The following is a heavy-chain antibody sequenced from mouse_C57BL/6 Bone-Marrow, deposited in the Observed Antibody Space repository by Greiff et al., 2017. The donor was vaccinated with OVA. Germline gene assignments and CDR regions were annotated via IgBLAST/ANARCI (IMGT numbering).Heavy chain of an antibody. D-gene: IGHD2-1*01. CDR3: APNYYGNSPWFAY. J-gene: IGHJ3*01. CDR1: GFTFSDYG. Sequence: DVKLVESGGGLVKPGGSLKLSCAASGFTFSDYGMHWVRQAPEKGQEWVAYISSGSSTIYYADTVKGRFTISRDNAKNTLFLQMTSLRSEDTAMYYCAPNYYGNSPWFAYWGQGTLVTVSA. V-gene: IGHV5-17*01. CDR2: ISSGSSTI.